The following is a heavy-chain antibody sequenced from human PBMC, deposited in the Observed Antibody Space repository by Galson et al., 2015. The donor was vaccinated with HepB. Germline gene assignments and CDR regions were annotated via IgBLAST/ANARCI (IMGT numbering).Heavy chain of an antibody. CDR3: ARTYDSSGWYWYFDL. CDR1: GFTFSSYG. Sequence: LRLSCAASGFTFSSYGMHWVRQAPGKGLEWVAVIWYDGSNKYYADSVKGRFTISRDNSKNTLYLQMNSLRAEDTAVYYCARTYDSSGWYWYFDLWGRGTLVTVSS. J-gene: IGHJ2*01. D-gene: IGHD3-22*01. V-gene: IGHV3-33*01. CDR2: IWYDGSNK.